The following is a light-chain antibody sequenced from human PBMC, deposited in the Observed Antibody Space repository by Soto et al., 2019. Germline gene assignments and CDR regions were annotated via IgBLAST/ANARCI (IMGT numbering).Light chain of an antibody. J-gene: IGLJ1*01. V-gene: IGLV1-40*01. CDR2: GNS. CDR3: QSYDSSLSGFLYV. Sequence: QSVLTQPPSVSGAPGQRVTISCTGSSSNIGAGYDVHWYQQLPGTAPKLLIYGNSNRPSGVPDRFSGSKSGTSASLAITGRQAEDEADYYCQSYDSSLSGFLYVFGTGTKLTVL. CDR1: SSNIGAGYD.